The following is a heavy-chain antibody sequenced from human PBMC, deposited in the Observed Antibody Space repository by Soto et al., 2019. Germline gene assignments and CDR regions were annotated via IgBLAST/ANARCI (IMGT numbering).Heavy chain of an antibody. Sequence: QVQLQESGPGLVTPSQTLSLTCTVSGGSISSGGYYWSWIRQHPGKGLEWIGYIYYSGSTYYNPSRKSRVTLSVDTSKNPFSRKLSAVTAADTAVYSCTRGVTMVRGVIHSPNFEYWGQGTRVTVSS. CDR3: TRGVTMVRGVIHSPNFEY. V-gene: IGHV4-31*03. J-gene: IGHJ4*02. CDR2: IYYSGST. CDR1: GGSISSGGYY. D-gene: IGHD3-10*01.